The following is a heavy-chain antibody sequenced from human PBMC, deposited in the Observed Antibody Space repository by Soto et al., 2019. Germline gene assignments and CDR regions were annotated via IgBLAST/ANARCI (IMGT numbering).Heavy chain of an antibody. J-gene: IGHJ4*02. CDR3: AKLPDTFDY. V-gene: IGHV3-30*18. CDR2: ISYDGSNK. Sequence: GGSLRLSCAASGFTFSSYGMHWVRQAPGKGLEWVAVISYDGSNKYYADSVKGRFTISRDNSKNTLYLQMNSLRAEDTAVYYCAKLPDTFDYWGQGTLVTVSS. CDR1: GFTFSSYG.